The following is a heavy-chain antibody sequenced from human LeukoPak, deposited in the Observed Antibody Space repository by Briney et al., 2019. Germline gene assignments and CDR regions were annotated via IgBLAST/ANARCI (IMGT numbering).Heavy chain of an antibody. CDR1: GGTFSSYA. D-gene: IGHD3-16*01. CDR3: ASLGDFGGNSGTYGMDV. V-gene: IGHV1-69*04. Sequence: ASVKVSCKASGGTFSSYAISWVRQAPGQGLEWMGRIIPILGIANYAQKFQGRVTITADKSTSTAYMELSSLRSEDTAVYYCASLGDFGGNSGTYGMDVWGQGTTVTVSS. J-gene: IGHJ6*02. CDR2: IIPILGIA.